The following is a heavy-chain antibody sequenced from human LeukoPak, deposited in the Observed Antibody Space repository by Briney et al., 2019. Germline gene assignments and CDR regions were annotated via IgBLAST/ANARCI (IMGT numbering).Heavy chain of an antibody. J-gene: IGHJ4*02. V-gene: IGHV3-74*03. D-gene: IGHD3-10*01. CDR3: ARDKKSGESSEIDY. Sequence: GGSLRISCAASGFTFSNYWVHWVRQAPGKGLVWVSRINRDGSTTKYADSVKGRFTVSRDNAKNTLNLQMNSLRAEDTAVYYCARDKKSGESSEIDYWGQGTLVTVSS. CDR2: INRDGSTT. CDR1: GFTFSNYW.